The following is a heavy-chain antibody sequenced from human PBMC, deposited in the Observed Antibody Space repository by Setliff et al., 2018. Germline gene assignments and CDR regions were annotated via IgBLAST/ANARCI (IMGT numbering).Heavy chain of an antibody. V-gene: IGHV3-15*01. CDR1: GFSINNAW. Sequence: SLRLSCAASGFSINNAWLSWVRQAPGKGLEWVGRIKSKTDGGTPDYATPVKGRFTISRDDSKNTLYLQMNSLKTEDTAVYYCATPALYSTGWFGYHGMDVWGQGTTVTVS. D-gene: IGHD6-19*01. CDR3: ATPALYSTGWFGYHGMDV. CDR2: IKSKTDGGTP. J-gene: IGHJ6*02.